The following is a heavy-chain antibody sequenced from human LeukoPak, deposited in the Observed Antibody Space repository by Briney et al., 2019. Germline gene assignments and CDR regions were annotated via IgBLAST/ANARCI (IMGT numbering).Heavy chain of an antibody. Sequence: SETLSLTCTVSGGSISSSGYYWGWIRQPPGKGLEWIGSIYYSGSTYYNPSLNSRVTISVDTSKNQFSLKLSSVTAADTAVYYCARQSGYCYPFKYWGQGTLVTVSS. CDR2: IYYSGST. J-gene: IGHJ4*02. CDR3: ARQSGYCYPFKY. CDR1: GGSISSSGYY. D-gene: IGHD3-22*01. V-gene: IGHV4-39*01.